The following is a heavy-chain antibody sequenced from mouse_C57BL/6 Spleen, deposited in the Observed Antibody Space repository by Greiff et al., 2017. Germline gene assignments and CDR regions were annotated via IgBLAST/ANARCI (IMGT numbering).Heavy chain of an antibody. CDR3: ARDYYGDY. CDR2: ISDGGSYT. V-gene: IGHV5-4*03. Sequence: EVKLMESGGGLVMPGGSLKLSCAASGFTFSSYAMSWVRQTPEKRLAWVATISDGGSYTYYPDNVQGRFNISRDNAKNNLYLQMSHLKSEDTALYYCARDYYGDYWGRGTTLTVSS. J-gene: IGHJ2*01. CDR1: GFTFSSYA.